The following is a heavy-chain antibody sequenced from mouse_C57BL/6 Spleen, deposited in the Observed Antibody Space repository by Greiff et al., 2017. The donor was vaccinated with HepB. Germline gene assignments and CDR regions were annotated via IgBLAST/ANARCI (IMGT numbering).Heavy chain of an antibody. CDR2: IYPGDGDT. J-gene: IGHJ4*01. Sequence: QVQLQQSGPELVKPGASVKISCKASGYAFSSSWMNWVKQRPGKGLEWIGRIYPGDGDTNYNGKFKGKATLTADKSSSTAYMQLSSLTSEDSAVYFCARMGSQTAQATRSYYAMDYWGQGTSVTVSS. D-gene: IGHD3-2*02. CDR3: ARMGSQTAQATRSYYAMDY. V-gene: IGHV1-82*01. CDR1: GYAFSSSW.